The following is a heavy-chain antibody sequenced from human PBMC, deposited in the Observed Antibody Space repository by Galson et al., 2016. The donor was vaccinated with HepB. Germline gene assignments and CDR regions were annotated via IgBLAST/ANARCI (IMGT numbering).Heavy chain of an antibody. CDR2: ISSGAI. CDR1: GFTFNTYG. V-gene: IGHV3-48*04. CDR3: ARDHLWAFDY. Sequence: SLRLSCADSGFTFNTYGTNWVRQAPGKGLEWVSYISSGAIYYSDSVKGRFTISRDNAKNSLYLQMNSLRAEDTAVYYCARDHLWAFDYWGQGTLVTVSS. D-gene: IGHD7-27*01. J-gene: IGHJ4*02.